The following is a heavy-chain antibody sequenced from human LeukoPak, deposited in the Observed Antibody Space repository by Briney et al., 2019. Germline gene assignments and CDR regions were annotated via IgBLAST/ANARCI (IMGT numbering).Heavy chain of an antibody. CDR2: IGGSGGST. J-gene: IGHJ4*02. CDR1: GFTFSSYA. D-gene: IGHD6-13*01. Sequence: GGSLRLSCVASGFTFSSYAVTWVRQAPGKGLEWVAAIGGSGGSTHYADSVKGRVTTSRDNSKNTLYLQMNSQRAEDTAVSYCAKTKGYPYYFDYWGQGILVTVSS. CDR3: AKTKGYPYYFDY. V-gene: IGHV3-23*01.